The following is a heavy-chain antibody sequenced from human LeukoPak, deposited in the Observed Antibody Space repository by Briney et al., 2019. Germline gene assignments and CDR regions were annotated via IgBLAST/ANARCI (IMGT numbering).Heavy chain of an antibody. J-gene: IGHJ4*02. CDR3: ARDGGRFLEWLLSYYFDY. CDR2: IIPILGIA. V-gene: IGHV1-69*04. CDR1: GGTFSSYA. D-gene: IGHD3-3*01. Sequence: GASVKVSCKASGGTFSSYAISWVRQAPGQGLEWMGRIIPILGIANYAQKFQGRVTITADKSTSTAYMELSSLRSEDTAVYYCARDGGRFLEWLLSYYFDYWGQGALVTVSS.